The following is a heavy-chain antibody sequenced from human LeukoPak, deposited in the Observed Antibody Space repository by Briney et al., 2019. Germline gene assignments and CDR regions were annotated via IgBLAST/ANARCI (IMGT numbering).Heavy chain of an antibody. CDR2: ISYDGSNK. CDR1: GFTFSSYA. Sequence: PGGSLRLSCAASGFTFSSYAMHWVHQAPGKGLEWVAVISYDGSNKYYADSVKGRFTISRDNSKNTLYLQMNSLRAEDTAVYYCARGLTMITQTSRLYWGQGTLVTVSS. V-gene: IGHV3-30-3*01. CDR3: ARGLTMITQTSRLY. D-gene: IGHD3-22*01. J-gene: IGHJ4*02.